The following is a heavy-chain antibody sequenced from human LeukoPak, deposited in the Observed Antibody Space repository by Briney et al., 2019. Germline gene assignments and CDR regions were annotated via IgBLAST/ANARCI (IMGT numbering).Heavy chain of an antibody. CDR2: LSYDGSNR. CDR3: AKDASTVTLHADY. J-gene: IGHJ4*02. CDR1: GFTFSSFG. D-gene: IGHD4-17*01. Sequence: GRSLRLSCAASGFTFSSFGMHWVRQAPGKGLEWVAVLSYDGSNRYYADSVKGRFTISRDISKNTLYLQMNSLRAEDTAVYYCAKDASTVTLHADYWGQGTLVTVSS. V-gene: IGHV3-30*18.